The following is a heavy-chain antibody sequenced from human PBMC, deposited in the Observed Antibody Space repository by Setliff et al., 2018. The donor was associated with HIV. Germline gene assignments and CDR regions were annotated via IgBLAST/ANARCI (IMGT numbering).Heavy chain of an antibody. D-gene: IGHD2-15*01. V-gene: IGHV1-69*13. J-gene: IGHJ6*04. CDR2: IIPIFGTA. CDR3: ASDSRDIVVVIAPEPEPYYYYGMDV. Sequence: SVKVSCKASGGTFSSYAISWVRQGPGQGLEWMGGIIPIFGTANYAQKFKGRLTITADESTSTVYIELGSLRSEDTAVYYCASDSRDIVVVIAPEPEPYYYYGMDVWSEGTTVIVSS. CDR1: GGTFSSYA.